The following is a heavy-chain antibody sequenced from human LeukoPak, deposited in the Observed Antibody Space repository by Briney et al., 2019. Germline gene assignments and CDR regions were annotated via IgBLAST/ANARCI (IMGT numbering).Heavy chain of an antibody. CDR3: ARGLQYQLLKALGYYYMDV. CDR2: IIPISGTA. CDR1: GGTFSSHA. J-gene: IGHJ6*03. Sequence: GASVKVSCKASGGTFSSHAIAWGRQAPGQGPEWMGGIIPISGTANYAQKFQGRVTITTDESTSTAYMELSSLTSDDTAVYYCARGLQYQLLKALGYYYMDVWGEGTTVTVSS. D-gene: IGHD2-2*01. V-gene: IGHV1-69*05.